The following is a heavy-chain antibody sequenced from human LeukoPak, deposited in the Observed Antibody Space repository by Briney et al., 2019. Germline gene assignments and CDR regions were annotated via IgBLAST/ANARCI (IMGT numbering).Heavy chain of an antibody. J-gene: IGHJ5*02. CDR1: GGSFSGYY. D-gene: IGHD6-13*01. V-gene: IGHV4-34*01. CDR3: ARHENSSSWYNH. CDR2: INHSGST. Sequence: SETLSLTCAVYGGSFSGYYWSWIRQPPGKGLEWIGEINHSGSTNYNPSLKSRVTISVDTSKNQFSLRLSSVTAADTAVYYCARHENSSSWYNHWGQGTLVTVSS.